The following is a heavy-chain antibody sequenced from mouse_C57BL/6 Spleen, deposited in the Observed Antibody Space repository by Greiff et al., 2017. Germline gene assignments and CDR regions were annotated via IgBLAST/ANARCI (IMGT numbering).Heavy chain of an antibody. V-gene: IGHV5-4*03. D-gene: IGHD2-4*01. CDR2: ISDGGSYT. CDR1: GFTFSSYA. J-gene: IGHJ2*01. CDR3: ARAYDYDLYYFDY. Sequence: EVMLVESGGGLVKPGGSLKLSCAASGFTFSSYAMSWVRQTPEKRLEWVATISDGGSYTYYPDKVKGRFTISRDNAKNNLYLQMSHLKSEDTAMYYCARAYDYDLYYFDYWGQGTTLTVSS.